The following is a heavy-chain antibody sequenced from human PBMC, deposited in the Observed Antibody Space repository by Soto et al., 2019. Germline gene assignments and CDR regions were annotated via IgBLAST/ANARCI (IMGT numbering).Heavy chain of an antibody. J-gene: IGHJ6*02. Sequence: QTLSLTCTVSGGSISSYYWSWIRQPPGKGLEWIGYIYYSGSTNYNPSLKSRVTISVDTSKNQFSLKLSSVTAADTAVDYCARDTRGPYYYGMDVWGQGTTVTVSS. V-gene: IGHV4-59*01. D-gene: IGHD2-2*01. CDR1: GGSISSYY. CDR3: ARDTRGPYYYGMDV. CDR2: IYYSGST.